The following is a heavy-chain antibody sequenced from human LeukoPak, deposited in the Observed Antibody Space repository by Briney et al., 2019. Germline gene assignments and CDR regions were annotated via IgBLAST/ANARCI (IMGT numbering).Heavy chain of an antibody. D-gene: IGHD6-19*01. CDR2: ISAYNGNT. Sequence: GASVKVSCKASGYNFTSYGISWVRQAPGQGLEWMGWISAYNGNTNYAQKLQGRVTMTTDTSTSTAYMELRSLRSDDTAVYYCARDKGSGWTYRFDYWGQGTLVTVSS. CDR3: ARDKGSGWTYRFDY. J-gene: IGHJ4*02. CDR1: GYNFTSYG. V-gene: IGHV1-18*01.